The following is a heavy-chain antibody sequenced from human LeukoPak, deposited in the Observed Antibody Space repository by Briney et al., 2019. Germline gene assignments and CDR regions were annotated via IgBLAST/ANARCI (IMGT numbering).Heavy chain of an antibody. Sequence: SETLSLTCTVSGSISNYYWSWIRQPPGKGLEWIGCIYNAGTTNYNPSLKSRVTISADTSKNQFSLKLSSVTAADTAVYYCASTNFLLGYYYYGMDVWGPGTTVTVS. CDR3: ASTNFLLGYYYYGMDV. CDR1: GSISNYY. CDR2: IYNAGTT. J-gene: IGHJ6*02. V-gene: IGHV4-59*08. D-gene: IGHD2/OR15-2a*01.